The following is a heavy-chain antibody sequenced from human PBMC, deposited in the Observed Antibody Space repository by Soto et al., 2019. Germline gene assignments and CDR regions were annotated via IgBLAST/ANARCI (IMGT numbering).Heavy chain of an antibody. CDR1: GGTFSSYT. J-gene: IGHJ5*02. V-gene: IGHV1-69*02. Sequence: QVQLVQSGAEVKKPGASVKVSCKASGGTFSSYTISWVRQAPGQGLEWMGRIIPILGIENYAQKFKGTVTITADKSTSADYMEVSNLRSEGTDVYYCARISIAMVRGVNSSREIDPLGQGTLVTVSS. CDR2: IIPILGIE. D-gene: IGHD3-10*01. CDR3: ARISIAMVRGVNSSREIDP.